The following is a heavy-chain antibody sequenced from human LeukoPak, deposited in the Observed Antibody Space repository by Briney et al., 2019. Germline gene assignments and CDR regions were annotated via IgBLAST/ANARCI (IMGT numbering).Heavy chain of an antibody. Sequence: GGSLRLSCAASGFTFSDYYMSWIRQAPGTGLEWVSYITSSGSYTNYADSVKGRFTISRDNAKNSLYLQMNSLRAEDTAVYYCAREGYSRPSVVYWGQGTLVTVSS. J-gene: IGHJ4*02. CDR1: GFTFSDYY. V-gene: IGHV3-11*06. CDR3: AREGYSRPSVVY. D-gene: IGHD6-13*01. CDR2: ITSSGSYT.